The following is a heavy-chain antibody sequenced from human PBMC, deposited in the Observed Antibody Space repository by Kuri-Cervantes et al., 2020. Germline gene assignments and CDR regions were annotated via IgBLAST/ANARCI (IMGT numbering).Heavy chain of an antibody. D-gene: IGHD3-3*01. CDR1: GGSISSGGYY. CDR2: IYYSGST. J-gene: IGHJ4*02. V-gene: IGHV4-31*01. CDR3: AKDRLDYDFWSGYYLNYFDY. Sequence: LRLSCTVSGGSISSGGYYWSWIRQHPGKGLEWIGYIYYSGSTYYNPSLKSLVTISVDTSKNQFSLKLSSVTAADTAVYYCAKDRLDYDFWSGYYLNYFDYWGQGTLVTVSS.